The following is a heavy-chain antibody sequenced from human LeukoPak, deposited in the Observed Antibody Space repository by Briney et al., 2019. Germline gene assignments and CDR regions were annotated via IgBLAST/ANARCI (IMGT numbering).Heavy chain of an antibody. Sequence: GGALTLSCVGSGFTSSSYNRNWVRPAPGKGLEWVSAIGGRGGTTYYADYVKGRFNITRDNSKNTLYMQMDSLRAEDTAVYYCAKEGGAWGQGTLVTVSS. J-gene: IGHJ5*02. CDR2: IGGRGGTT. D-gene: IGHD3-16*01. CDR3: AKEGGA. V-gene: IGHV3-23*01. CDR1: GFTSSSYN.